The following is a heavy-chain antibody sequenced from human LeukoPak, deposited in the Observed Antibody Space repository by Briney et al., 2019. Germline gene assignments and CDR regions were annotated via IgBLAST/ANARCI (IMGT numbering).Heavy chain of an antibody. V-gene: IGHV4-59*01. CDR2: IYYSGST. D-gene: IGHD5-12*01. Sequence: SETLSLTCTVSGGSISSYYWSWNRQPPGKGLEWIGYIYYSGSTNYNPSLKSRVTISVDTSKNQFSLKLSSVTAADTAVYYCARGPSEASGYRNYYYGMDVWGQGTTVTVSS. CDR1: GGSISSYY. CDR3: ARGPSEASGYRNYYYGMDV. J-gene: IGHJ6*02.